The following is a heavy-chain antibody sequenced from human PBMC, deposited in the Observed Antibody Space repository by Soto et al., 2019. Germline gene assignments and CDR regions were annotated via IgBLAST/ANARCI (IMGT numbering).Heavy chain of an antibody. CDR1: GFTFSSYS. D-gene: IGHD3-10*01. Sequence: GGSLRLSCAASGFTFSSYSMNWVRQAPGKGLEWVSSISSSSSYIYYADSVKGRFTISRDNAKNSLYLQMNSLRAEDTAVYYCANTHPGWFGEWRFDYWGQGTLVTVSS. CDR2: ISSSSSYI. CDR3: ANTHPGWFGEWRFDY. V-gene: IGHV3-21*01. J-gene: IGHJ4*02.